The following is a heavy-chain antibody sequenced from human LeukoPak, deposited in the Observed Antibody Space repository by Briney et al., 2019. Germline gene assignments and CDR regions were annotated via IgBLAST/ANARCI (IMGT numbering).Heavy chain of an antibody. CDR3: AREMATTSSLDD. CDR2: IYYSGST. CDR1: GGSISSYY. Sequence: PSETLSLTCTVSGGSISSYYWNWIRQPPGKGLEWIGYIYYSGSTNYNPSLKSRVTISVDTSKNHFSLRLSSVTAADTAVYFCAREMATTSSLDDWGQGTLVTVSS. J-gene: IGHJ4*02. D-gene: IGHD5-24*01. V-gene: IGHV4-59*01.